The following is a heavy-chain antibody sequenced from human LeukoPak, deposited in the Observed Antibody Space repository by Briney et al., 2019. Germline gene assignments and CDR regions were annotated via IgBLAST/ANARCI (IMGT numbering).Heavy chain of an antibody. V-gene: IGHV4-59*08. D-gene: IGHD6-13*01. CDR3: ARHPSIAAAGTDAFDI. CDR1: GGSISSYY. J-gene: IGHJ3*02. Sequence: PSETLSLTCTVSGGSISSYYWSWIRQPPGKGLEWIGYIYYSGSTNYNPSLKSRVTISVDTSKKQFSLKLSSVTAADTAVYYCARHPSIAAAGTDAFDIWGQGTMVTVSS. CDR2: IYYSGST.